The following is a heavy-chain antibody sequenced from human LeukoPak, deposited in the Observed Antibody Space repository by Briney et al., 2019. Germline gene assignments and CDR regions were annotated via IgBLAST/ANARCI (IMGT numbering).Heavy chain of an antibody. J-gene: IGHJ4*02. D-gene: IGHD2-15*01. CDR3: ARDVVARPPPSFDY. CDR1: GFTFSSYS. V-gene: IGHV3-21*01. CDR2: ISSSSSYI. Sequence: GGPLRLSCAASGFTFSSYSMNWVRQAPGKGLEWVSSISSSSSYIYYADSVKGRFTISRDNAKNSLYLQMNSLRAEDTAVYYCARDVVARPPPSFDYWGQGTLVTVSS.